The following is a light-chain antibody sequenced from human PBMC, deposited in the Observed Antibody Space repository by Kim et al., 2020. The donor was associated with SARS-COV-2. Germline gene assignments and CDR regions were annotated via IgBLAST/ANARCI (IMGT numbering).Light chain of an antibody. V-gene: IGKV4-1*01. J-gene: IGKJ4*01. Sequence: ATINCKSSQSVLYSSNNKNYLAWYQQKPRQPPKLLIYWASTREAGVPDRCSGSGSGTDFTLTISSLQAEDVAVYYCQQYYVSPLTFGGGTKVDIK. CDR2: WAS. CDR1: QSVLYSSNNKNY. CDR3: QQYYVSPLT.